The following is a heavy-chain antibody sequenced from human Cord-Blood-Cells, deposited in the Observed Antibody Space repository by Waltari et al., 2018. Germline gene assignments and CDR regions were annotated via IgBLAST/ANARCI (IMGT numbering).Heavy chain of an antibody. CDR1: GGSFRGYY. CDR2: INHSGST. CDR3: ARGGRITMIVVVKKAFDY. D-gene: IGHD3-22*01. Sequence: QVQLQQWGAGLLKPSETLSLTCAVYGGSFRGYYWSWIRQPPGKGLEWIGEINHSGSTNYNPSLKSRGTISVDTSKNQFSLKLSSVTAADTAVYYCARGGRITMIVVVKKAFDYWGQGTLVTVSS. J-gene: IGHJ4*02. V-gene: IGHV4-34*01.